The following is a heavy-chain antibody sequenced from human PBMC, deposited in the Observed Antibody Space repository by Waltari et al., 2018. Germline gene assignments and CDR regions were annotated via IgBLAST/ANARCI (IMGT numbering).Heavy chain of an antibody. CDR1: GYSISSASH. J-gene: IGHJ6*03. CDR2: MYQSGTT. D-gene: IGHD3-3*01. Sequence: QVQLQESGPGLVKPSETLSLTCAVSGYSISSASHWGWIRQPPGKGLEWLGNMYQSGTTYYNPALRSRVSISADTNNNQFSLKLTSVTAADTAVYYCAGYTISHSLLGTRDYYYFMDVWGKGTTVTVSS. V-gene: IGHV4-38-2*01. CDR3: AGYTISHSLLGTRDYYYFMDV.